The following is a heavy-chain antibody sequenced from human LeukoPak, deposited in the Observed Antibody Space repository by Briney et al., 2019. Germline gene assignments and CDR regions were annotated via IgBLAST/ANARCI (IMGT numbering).Heavy chain of an antibody. CDR1: GYSICSGYY. CDR3: ARVPAAPYYYYYGMDV. CDR2: IYYSGST. J-gene: IGHJ6*02. D-gene: IGHD2-2*01. V-gene: IGHV4-38-2*02. Sequence: SETLSLTCTVSGYSICSGYYWGWIGQPPGKGLEWIGYIYYSGSTNYNPSLKSRVTISVDTSKNQFSLKLSSVTAADTAVYYCARVPAAPYYYYYGMDVWGQGTTVTVSS.